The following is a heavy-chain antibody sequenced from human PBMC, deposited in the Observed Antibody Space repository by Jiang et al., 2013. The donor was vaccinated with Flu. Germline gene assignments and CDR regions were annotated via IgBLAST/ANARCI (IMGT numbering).Heavy chain of an antibody. J-gene: IGHJ3*02. CDR1: GYSISSGYY. CDR3: ARVLVGLQTFI. D-gene: IGHD5-24*01. Sequence: LLKPSETLSLTCTVSGYSISSGYYWGRIRQPPGKGLEWIGSIFHSGSTYYNPSLKSRVTISVDTSKNQFSLKLSSVTAADTAVYYCARVLVGLQTFIWGQGTMVTVSS. CDR2: IFHSGST. V-gene: IGHV4-38-2*02.